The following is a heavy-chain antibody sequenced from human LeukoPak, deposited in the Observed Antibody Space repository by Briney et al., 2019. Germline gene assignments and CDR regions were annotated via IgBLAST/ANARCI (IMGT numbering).Heavy chain of an antibody. CDR3: VREPYCSGGSCYTSGFDC. CDR2: IKNDGSST. V-gene: IGHV3-74*01. Sequence: PGGSLRLSCAASGVTFSRYWMHWVGPAPGKGLVWGSRIKNDGSSTTYADAVKGRFTISRDNAKNTLYLQMNSLSADDTAVYYCVREPYCSGGSCYTSGFDCWGQGTLVTVSS. D-gene: IGHD2-15*01. J-gene: IGHJ4*02. CDR1: GVTFSRYW.